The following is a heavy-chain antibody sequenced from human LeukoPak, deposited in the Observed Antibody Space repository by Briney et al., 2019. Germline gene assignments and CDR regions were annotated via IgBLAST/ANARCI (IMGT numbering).Heavy chain of an antibody. CDR1: GFTFSSYS. Sequence: GGSLRLSCAASGFTFSSYSMNWVRQAPGKGLEWVSGISWNSGSIGYADSVKGRFTISRDNAKNSLYLQMNSLRAEDTALYYCAKDIKMATGYDAFDIWGQGTMVTVSS. D-gene: IGHD5-24*01. V-gene: IGHV3-9*01. CDR3: AKDIKMATGYDAFDI. CDR2: ISWNSGSI. J-gene: IGHJ3*02.